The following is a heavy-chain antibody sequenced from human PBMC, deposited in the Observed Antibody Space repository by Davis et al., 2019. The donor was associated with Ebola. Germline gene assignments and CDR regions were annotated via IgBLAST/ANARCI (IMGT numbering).Heavy chain of an antibody. D-gene: IGHD5-24*01. J-gene: IGHJ3*02. CDR1: GFTFSSYA. CDR3: AREMATTNDAFDI. V-gene: IGHV3-30*04. CDR2: ISYDGSNK. Sequence: GESLKISCAASGFTFSSYAMHWVRQAPGKGLEWVAVISYDGSNKYYADSVKGRFTISRDNAKNTLYLQKNSLRVEDTAVYYCAREMATTNDAFDIWGQGTMVSVSS.